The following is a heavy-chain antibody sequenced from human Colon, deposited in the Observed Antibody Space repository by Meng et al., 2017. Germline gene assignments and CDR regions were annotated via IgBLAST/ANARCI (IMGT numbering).Heavy chain of an antibody. V-gene: IGHV3-33*01. CDR2: IWNDGNNK. D-gene: IGHD2-8*01. J-gene: IGHJ4*02. Sequence: GGSLRLSCAASGFTFSLYGMHWIRQAPGQGLEWLTNIWNDGNNKFYADSVKGRFTVSRDNSKNTLYLEMNSLRAEDTGIYYCARDLHADFDFWGQGTLVTVSS. CDR1: GFTFSLYG. CDR3: ARDLHADFDF.